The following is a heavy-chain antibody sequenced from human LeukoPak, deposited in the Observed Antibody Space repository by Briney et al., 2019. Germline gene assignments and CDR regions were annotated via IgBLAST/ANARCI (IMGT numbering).Heavy chain of an antibody. D-gene: IGHD3-22*01. Sequence: SETLSLTCAVYGGSFSGYYWSWIRQPPGKGLEWIGEINHSGSTNYNPSLKSRVTISVDTSKNQFSLKLSSVTAADTAVYYCARVDYYDSSGQDYWGQGTLVTVSS. CDR3: ARVDYYDSSGQDY. CDR1: GGSFSGYY. V-gene: IGHV4-34*01. J-gene: IGHJ4*02. CDR2: INHSGST.